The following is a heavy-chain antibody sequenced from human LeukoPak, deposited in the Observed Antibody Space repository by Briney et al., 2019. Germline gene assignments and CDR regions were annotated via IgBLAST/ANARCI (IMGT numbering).Heavy chain of an antibody. V-gene: IGHV4-59*01. Sequence: SETLSLTCTVSGGSISSYYWSWIRQPPGKGLEWIGYIYYSGSTNYNPSLKSRVTISVDTSKNQFSLKLGSVTAADTAVYYCAREKGSSYGYDYWGQGTLVTVSS. CDR1: GGSISSYY. CDR3: AREKGSSYGYDY. CDR2: IYYSGST. J-gene: IGHJ4*02. D-gene: IGHD5-18*01.